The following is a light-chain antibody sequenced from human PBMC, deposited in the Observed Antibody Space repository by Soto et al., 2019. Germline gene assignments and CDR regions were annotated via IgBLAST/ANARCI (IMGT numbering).Light chain of an antibody. CDR1: QAIGQF. CDR3: QQTYSFPPLT. V-gene: IGKV1-39*01. J-gene: IGKJ4*01. Sequence: DVQMTQSPSSLSASVGDRATITCRANQAIGQFLNWYQQRPGETPTLLIYSASTRHGGVSSRFTGSGSGTEFTLTINGLQREDFATYYCQQTYSFPPLTFGGGTRVDLK. CDR2: SAS.